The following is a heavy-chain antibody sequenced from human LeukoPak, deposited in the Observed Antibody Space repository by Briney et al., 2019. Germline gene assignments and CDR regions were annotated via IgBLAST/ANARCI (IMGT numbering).Heavy chain of an antibody. CDR2: INPNSGGT. D-gene: IGHD5-12*01. CDR1: GYTFTGYY. Sequence: ASVKVSCKASGYTFTGYYMHWVRQAPGQGLEWMGWINPNSGGTNYAQKFQGRVTMTRDTSISTAYMELSRLRSDDTAVYYRARDFGGLSGYSGYGAYWGQGTLVTVSS. CDR3: ARDFGGLSGYSGYGAY. J-gene: IGHJ4*02. V-gene: IGHV1-2*02.